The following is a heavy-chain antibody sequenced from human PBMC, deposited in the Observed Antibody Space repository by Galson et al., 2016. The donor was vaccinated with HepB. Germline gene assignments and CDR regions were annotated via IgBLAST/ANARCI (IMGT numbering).Heavy chain of an antibody. CDR3: ARFRPLTSHYGNTEQLEH. V-gene: IGHV3-73*01. CDR2: IRDIGNSYAT. D-gene: IGHD3-10*01. J-gene: IGHJ5*02. CDR1: GFTFSESG. Sequence: SLRLSCAASGFTFSESGIHWVRQASGKGLEWIGRIRDIGNSYATAYAASVEGRFTISRDDSKNMAYLRMNSLKTEDTAVYYCARFRPLTSHYGNTEQLEHWGQGTLVTVSS.